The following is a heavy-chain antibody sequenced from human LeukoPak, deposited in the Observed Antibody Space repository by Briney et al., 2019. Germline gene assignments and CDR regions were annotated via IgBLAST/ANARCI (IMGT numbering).Heavy chain of an antibody. CDR2: INHSGST. D-gene: IGHD2-2*01. J-gene: IGHJ4*02. CDR3: ARGAVQGYCSSTSCYREYYFDY. Sequence: SETLSLTCTVSGASISSSYWSWIRQPPGKGLEWIGEINHSGSTNYNPSLKSRVTISVDTSKNQFSLKLSSVTAADTAVYYCARGAVQGYCSSTSCYREYYFDYWGQGTLVTVSS. CDR1: GASISSSY. V-gene: IGHV4-34*01.